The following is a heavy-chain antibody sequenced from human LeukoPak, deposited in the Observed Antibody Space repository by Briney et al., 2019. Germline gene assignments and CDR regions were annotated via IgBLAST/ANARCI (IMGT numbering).Heavy chain of an antibody. Sequence: PGGSLRLSCAASGFTFSSYALNWVRQAPGEGLEWVSSISSSSTYIYYADSVKGRFTISRDAAKNSLYLQMNSLRAEDTAVYYCARVPNSSNWYYFDYWGQGTLVTVSS. CDR1: GFTFSSYA. CDR3: ARVPNSSNWYYFDY. D-gene: IGHD6-13*01. V-gene: IGHV3-21*01. J-gene: IGHJ4*02. CDR2: ISSSSTYI.